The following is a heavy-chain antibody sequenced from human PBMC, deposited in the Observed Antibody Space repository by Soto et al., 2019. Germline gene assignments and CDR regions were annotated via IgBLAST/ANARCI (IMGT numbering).Heavy chain of an antibody. Sequence: SETLSLTCTVSGGPISSGDYYWSWIRQPPGKGLEWIGYIYYSGSTYYNPSLKSRVTISVDTSKNQFSLKLSSVTAADTAVYYCASGSTYDYGDWYYYGMDVWGQGTTVSV. CDR2: IYYSGST. J-gene: IGHJ6*02. D-gene: IGHD4-17*01. CDR3: ASGSTYDYGDWYYYGMDV. CDR1: GGPISSGDYY. V-gene: IGHV4-30-4*01.